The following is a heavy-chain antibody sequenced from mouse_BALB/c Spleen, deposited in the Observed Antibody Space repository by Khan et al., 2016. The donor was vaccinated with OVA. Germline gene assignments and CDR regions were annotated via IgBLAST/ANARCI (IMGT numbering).Heavy chain of an antibody. D-gene: IGHD1-1*01. J-gene: IGHJ2*01. V-gene: IGHV1S81*02. CDR1: GYTFTSYW. CDR3: ARIKKIVATYFDY. CDR2: TNPTNGRT. Sequence: QVQLQQPGAELVKAGASVKMSCKASGYTFTSYWMHWVKQRLGQGLEWFAETNPTNGRTYYNEKFKRKATLTVDKSSSTAYMLLSGPTFEDSAVYDCARIKKIVATYFDYWGQGTTLTVSP.